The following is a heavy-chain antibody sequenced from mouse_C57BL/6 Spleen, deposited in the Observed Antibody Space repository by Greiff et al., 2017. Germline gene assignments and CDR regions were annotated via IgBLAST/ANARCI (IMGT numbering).Heavy chain of an antibody. V-gene: IGHV1-82*01. CDR1: GYAFSSSW. D-gene: IGHD1-1*01. Sequence: VQLQQSGPELVKPGASVKISCKASGYAFSSSWLNWVKQRPGKGLGWIGRIYPGDGATNYNGKYKGKATLTADKSSSTAYMQLSSLTSEDSAVYFCAQELLRWAMDYWGQGTSVTVSS. CDR2: IYPGDGAT. CDR3: AQELLRWAMDY. J-gene: IGHJ4*01.